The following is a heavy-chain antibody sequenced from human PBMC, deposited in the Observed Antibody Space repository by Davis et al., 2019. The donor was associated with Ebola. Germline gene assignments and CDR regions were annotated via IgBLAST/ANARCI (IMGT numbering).Heavy chain of an antibody. D-gene: IGHD5-18*01. CDR2: INQSGNP. CDR1: TASFSGFY. V-gene: IGHV4-34*01. Sequence: SETLSLTCDASTASFSGFYWTWTGKSPGKGLEWIAEINQSGNPRYNPSLKSRLTISLDTANNQFSLRLSSVTAADTAVYYCTRGGHGYSYGNYYFGIDVWGQGTTVSVSS. J-gene: IGHJ6*02. CDR3: TRGGHGYSYGNYYFGIDV.